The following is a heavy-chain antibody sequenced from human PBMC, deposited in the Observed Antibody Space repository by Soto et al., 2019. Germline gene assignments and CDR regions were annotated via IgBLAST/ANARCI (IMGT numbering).Heavy chain of an antibody. Sequence: QVQVVESGGGVVQPGRSLRLSCAASGFTFSTYAMHWVRQAPGKGLQWVAVISSDGTNKYNTDSVRGRFTISRDNSNRTLFLQLNSLRPEATAVYYGARSARVVTRDAFDIWGQGTLVTVSS. CDR2: ISSDGTNK. J-gene: IGHJ3*02. CDR1: GFTFSTYA. V-gene: IGHV3-30-3*01. CDR3: ARSARVVTRDAFDI. D-gene: IGHD2-21*02.